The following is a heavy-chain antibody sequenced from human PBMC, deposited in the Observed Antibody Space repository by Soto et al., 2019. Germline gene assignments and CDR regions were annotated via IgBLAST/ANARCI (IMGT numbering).Heavy chain of an antibody. J-gene: IGHJ4*02. CDR2: NFYTGSD. CDR1: GESMSNTAYY. CDR3: ARLKSTYGISYYGGGFFAY. V-gene: IGHV4-39*01. Sequence: QLHLQESGPGLVKPSETLSLTCNVSGESMSNTAYYWGWIRQTPGEVLEWIGINFYTGSDYYNSSLNSRVTISVDTSKHQFSLKLLSVAAADTAIYYCARLKSTYGISYYGGGFFAYGGQGSLVTFSS. D-gene: IGHD1-26*01.